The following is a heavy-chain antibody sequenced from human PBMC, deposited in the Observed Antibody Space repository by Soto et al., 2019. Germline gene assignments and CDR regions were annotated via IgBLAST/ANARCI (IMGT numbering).Heavy chain of an antibody. D-gene: IGHD5-12*01. CDR2: IRSKANSYAT. Sequence: EVQLVESGGGLVQPGGSLKLSCAASGFTFSGSAMHWVRQASGKGLEWVGGIRSKANSYATAYAASVKGRFTISRDDSKNTAYLQMNSLKTEDTAVYYCTSLGYGPRGDYWGQGTLVTVSS. V-gene: IGHV3-73*02. J-gene: IGHJ4*02. CDR3: TSLGYGPRGDY. CDR1: GFTFSGSA.